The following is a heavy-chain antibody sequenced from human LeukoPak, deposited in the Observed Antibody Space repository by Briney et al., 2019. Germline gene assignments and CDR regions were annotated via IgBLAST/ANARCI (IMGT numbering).Heavy chain of an antibody. J-gene: IGHJ4*02. CDR2: IYYSGST. Sequence: SETLSLTCTVSGGSISSSYYYWGWIRQPPGKGLEWIGSIYYSGSTYYNPSLKSRVTISVDTSKNQFSLKLSSVTAADTAVYYCARLRAVVDYWGQGTLVTVSS. CDR1: GGSISSSYYY. CDR3: ARLRAVVDY. V-gene: IGHV4-39*01.